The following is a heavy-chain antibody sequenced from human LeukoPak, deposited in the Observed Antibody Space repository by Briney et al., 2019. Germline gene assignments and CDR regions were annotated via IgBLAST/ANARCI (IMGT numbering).Heavy chain of an antibody. CDR3: AFSYYDSSGYYSHFDY. CDR1: GGSISSYY. Sequence: SETLSLTCTVSGGSISSYYWSWIRQPPGKGLEWIGYIYYSGSTNYNPSLKSRVTISVDTSKNQFSLKLSSVTAADTAVYYCAFSYYDSSGYYSHFDYWGQGTLVTVSS. J-gene: IGHJ4*02. D-gene: IGHD3-22*01. CDR2: IYYSGST. V-gene: IGHV4-59*01.